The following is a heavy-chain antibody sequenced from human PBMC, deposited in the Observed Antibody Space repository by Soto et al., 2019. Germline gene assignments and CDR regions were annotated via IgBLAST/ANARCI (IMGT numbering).Heavy chain of an antibody. D-gene: IGHD4-17*01. CDR1: GFTFSSYG. CDR3: AKDDHTVTLQGLFDY. CDR2: ISYDGSNK. V-gene: IGHV3-30*18. Sequence: QVQLVESGGGVVQPGRSLRLSCAASGFTFSSYGMHWVRQAPGKGLEWVAVISYDGSNKYYADSVKGRFTISRDNSKNTLYLQMNSLRAEDTAVYYCAKDDHTVTLQGLFDYWGQGTLVTVSS. J-gene: IGHJ4*02.